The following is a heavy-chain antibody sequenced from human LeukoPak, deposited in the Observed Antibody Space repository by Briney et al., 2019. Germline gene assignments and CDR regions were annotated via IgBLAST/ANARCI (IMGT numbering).Heavy chain of an antibody. CDR3: AKVRDYGDYVRNYFDY. CDR2: ISGSGGST. Sequence: PGGSLRLSCAASGFTFSSYAMSWVRQAPGKGLEWVSAISGSGGSTYYADSVRGRFTISRDNSKNTLYLQMNSLRAEDTAVYYCAKVRDYGDYVRNYFDYWGQGTLVTVSS. J-gene: IGHJ4*02. V-gene: IGHV3-23*01. D-gene: IGHD4-17*01. CDR1: GFTFSSYA.